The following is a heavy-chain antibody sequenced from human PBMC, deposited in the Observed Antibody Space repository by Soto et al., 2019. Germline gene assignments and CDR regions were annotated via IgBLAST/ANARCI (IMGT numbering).Heavy chain of an antibody. Sequence: QVQLVQSGAEVKKPGSSVKVSCKASGGTFSSYAISWVRQAPGQGLEWMGGIIPIFGTANYAQKFQGRVTITADKSTSTAYMALSSMRSEDTAVYYCAKTAGVYSSSWHPPFDYLGQGTLVTVSS. V-gene: IGHV1-69*06. J-gene: IGHJ4*02. CDR3: AKTAGVYSSSWHPPFDY. CDR2: IIPIFGTA. D-gene: IGHD6-13*01. CDR1: GGTFSSYA.